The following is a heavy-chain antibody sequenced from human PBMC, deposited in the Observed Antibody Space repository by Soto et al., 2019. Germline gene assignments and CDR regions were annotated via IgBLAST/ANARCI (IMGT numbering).Heavy chain of an antibody. V-gene: IGHV3-73*02. CDR3: TRHAYGSGSLNWFDP. J-gene: IGHJ5*02. D-gene: IGHD3-10*01. Sequence: EVQLVESGGGLVQPGGSLKLSCAASGFIFSGSTMHWVRQASGKGLEWVGRIRSKANSYATAYAASVKGRFTISRDDSKNTAYLQMYSLKIEDTAVYYCTRHAYGSGSLNWFDPWGQGTLVTVSS. CDR1: GFIFSGST. CDR2: IRSKANSYAT.